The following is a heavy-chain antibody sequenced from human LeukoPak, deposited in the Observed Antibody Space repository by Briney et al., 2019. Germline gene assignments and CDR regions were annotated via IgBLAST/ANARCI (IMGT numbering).Heavy chain of an antibody. CDR1: GFTFTSST. V-gene: IGHV1-58*02. D-gene: IGHD3-10*01. Sequence: SVKVSCKASGFTFTSSTIQWVRQGREQRLEWIGRIVVGSGNTNYAQKFQERVIITRDMSTTTVYMELSSLRSEDTAVYYCAGTPWFGELTLDYWGQGTLVTVSS. CDR2: IVVGSGNT. CDR3: AGTPWFGELTLDY. J-gene: IGHJ4*02.